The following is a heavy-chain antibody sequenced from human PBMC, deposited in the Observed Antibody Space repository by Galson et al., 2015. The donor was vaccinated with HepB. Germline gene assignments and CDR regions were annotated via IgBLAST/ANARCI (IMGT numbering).Heavy chain of an antibody. J-gene: IGHJ6*02. CDR1: GFTFSSYG. Sequence: SLRLSCAASGFTFSSYGMHWVRQAPGKGLEWVAVIWYDGSNKYYADSVKGRFTISRDNSKNTLYLQMNSLRAEDTAVYYCARDLPVWLLSNPRGFGMDVWGQGTTVTVSS. D-gene: IGHD3-9*01. CDR3: ARDLPVWLLSNPRGFGMDV. CDR2: IWYDGSNK. V-gene: IGHV3-33*01.